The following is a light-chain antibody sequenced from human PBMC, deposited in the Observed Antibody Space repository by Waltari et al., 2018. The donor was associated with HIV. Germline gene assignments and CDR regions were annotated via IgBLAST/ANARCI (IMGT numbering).Light chain of an antibody. J-gene: IGLJ2*01. CDR1: TLGDTF. V-gene: IGLV3-1*01. CDR2: QDN. CDR3: QAWVSRTAWVI. Sequence: SYDLAQPPSVSVSPGQTASITCSGDTLGDTFASWYQQSPGQSPLLIIYQDNRRPSGIPDRVSGSHSENAATLTISETQAMDEADYFCQAWVSRTAWVIFGGGTKLTVV.